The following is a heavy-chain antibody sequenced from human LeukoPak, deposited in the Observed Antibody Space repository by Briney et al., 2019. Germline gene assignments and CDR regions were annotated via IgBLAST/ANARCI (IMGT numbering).Heavy chain of an antibody. D-gene: IGHD4-23*01. CDR1: GGTFSSYA. CDR3: ARGTTVVNYYFDY. J-gene: IGHJ4*02. CDR2: IIPIFGTA. V-gene: IGHV1-69*13. Sequence: SVKVSFKASGGTFSSYAISWVRQAPGQGLEWMGGIIPIFGTANYAQKFQGRVTITADESTSTAYMELSSLRSEDTAVYYCARGTTVVNYYFDYWGQGTLVTVSS.